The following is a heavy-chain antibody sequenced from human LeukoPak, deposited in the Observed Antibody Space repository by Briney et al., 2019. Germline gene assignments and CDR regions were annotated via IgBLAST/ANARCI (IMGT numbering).Heavy chain of an antibody. CDR2: ICGSGGST. CDR1: GFTFSSYA. CDR3: AKETTYCSSTSCPDAFDI. D-gene: IGHD2-2*01. V-gene: IGHV3-23*01. Sequence: GGSLRLSRAASGFTFSSYAMSWVREAPGKGLEWVSAICGSGGSTYYADSVKGRFTISRDNSKNTLYLQMNSLRAEDTAVYYCAKETTYCSSTSCPDAFDIWGQGTMVTVSS. J-gene: IGHJ3*02.